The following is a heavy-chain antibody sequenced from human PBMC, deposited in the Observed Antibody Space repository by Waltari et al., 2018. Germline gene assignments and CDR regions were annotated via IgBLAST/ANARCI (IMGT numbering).Heavy chain of an antibody. D-gene: IGHD6-6*01. CDR1: GFLFCPYR. CDR3: AKDEGARLAPTFGMDA. CDR2: MTASGLM. V-gene: IGHV3-23*01. J-gene: IGHJ6*02. Sequence: EMQLLESGGALVQPGGSLRLSCEASGFLFCPYRMTWVRQAPGQGLEWVAVMTASGLMDYGDSVKGRFIISRDNSKNTLYLEMYRLRVEDTARYYCAKDEGARLAPTFGMDAWGQGTKV.